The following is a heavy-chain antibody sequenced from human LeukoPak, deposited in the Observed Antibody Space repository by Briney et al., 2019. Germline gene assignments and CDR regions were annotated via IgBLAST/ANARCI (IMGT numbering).Heavy chain of an antibody. V-gene: IGHV1-18*01. D-gene: IGHD3-22*01. J-gene: IGHJ4*02. CDR1: GYTFTSYG. CDR3: AREVPYDTSRYYQPFDY. Sequence: ASVKVSCKASGYTFTSYGITWVRQAPGQGLEWMGWTSAYNGNTNYAQKLQGRVTMTTDTSTSTAYVNLRSLRSDDTAVYYCAREVPYDTSRYYQPFDYWGQGTLVTVSS. CDR2: TSAYNGNT.